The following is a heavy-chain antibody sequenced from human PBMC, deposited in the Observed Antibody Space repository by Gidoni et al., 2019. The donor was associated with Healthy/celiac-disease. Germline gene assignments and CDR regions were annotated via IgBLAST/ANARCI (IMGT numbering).Heavy chain of an antibody. J-gene: IGHJ6*02. Sequence: QVQLQESGPGLVKPSETLSLTCTVPGGSISSYYWSWIRQPAGKGLEWIGRIYTSGSTNYNPSLKSRVTMSVDTSKNQFSLKLSSVTAADTAVYYCARDSDPLYSGSYRRYYYYGMDVWGQGTTVTVSS. V-gene: IGHV4-4*07. CDR2: IYTSGST. D-gene: IGHD1-26*01. CDR1: GGSISSYY. CDR3: ARDSDPLYSGSYRRYYYYGMDV.